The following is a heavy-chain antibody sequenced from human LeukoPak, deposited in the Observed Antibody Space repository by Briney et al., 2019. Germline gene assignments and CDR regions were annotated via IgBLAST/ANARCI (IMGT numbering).Heavy chain of an antibody. CDR1: GFTFSSYA. J-gene: IGHJ3*02. CDR3: ARTLTAADAFDI. CDR2: ISYDGSNK. V-gene: IGHV3-30-3*01. Sequence: GGSLRLSCAASGFTFSSYAMHWVRQAPGKGLEWVAVISYDGSNKYYADSVKGRFTISRDNSKNTLYLQMNSLRAEDTVVYYCARTLTAADAFDIWGQGTMVTVSS. D-gene: IGHD6-13*01.